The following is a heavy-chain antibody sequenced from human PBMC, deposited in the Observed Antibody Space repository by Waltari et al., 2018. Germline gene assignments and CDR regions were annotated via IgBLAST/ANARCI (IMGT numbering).Heavy chain of an antibody. Sequence: EVQLVQSGAEVKKPGESLKISCKGSGYSFTSYWIGWVRQRPGKGLEWMGIIYPGESDTRYSPSFQGQVTISADKSISTAYLQWSSLKASDTAMYYCARLDYDFWSGYTHFDYWGQGTLVTVSS. V-gene: IGHV5-51*03. CDR2: IYPGESDT. CDR3: ARLDYDFWSGYTHFDY. J-gene: IGHJ4*02. CDR1: GYSFTSYW. D-gene: IGHD3-3*01.